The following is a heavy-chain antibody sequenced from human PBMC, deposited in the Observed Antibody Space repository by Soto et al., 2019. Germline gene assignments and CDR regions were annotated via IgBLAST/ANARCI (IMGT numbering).Heavy chain of an antibody. CDR1: GYTFTSYY. V-gene: IGHV1-46*01. CDR2: INPSGGST. J-gene: IGHJ4*02. Sequence: QVQLVQSGAEVKKPGASVKVSCKASGYTFTSYYMHWVRQAPGQGLEWMGIINPSGGSTSYAQKFQGIVTMTRDTSTSTVYMELSSLRSEDTAVYYCARERKTYYYDSSGYYYLNYWGQGTLVTVSS. D-gene: IGHD3-22*01. CDR3: ARERKTYYYDSSGYYYLNY.